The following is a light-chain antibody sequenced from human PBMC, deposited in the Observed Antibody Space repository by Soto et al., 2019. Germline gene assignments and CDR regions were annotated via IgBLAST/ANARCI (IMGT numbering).Light chain of an antibody. V-gene: IGKV1-27*01. CDR1: QGISNY. J-gene: IGKJ4*01. Sequence: DIQMTQSPSSLSASIGDRVTITCRASQGISNYLAWYQQQPGKVPKLLIYAASTLHSGVPSRFSGSGSGTDFTLTISSLQPEYVATYYCQKYNTAPLTFGGGTKVEIK. CDR3: QKYNTAPLT. CDR2: AAS.